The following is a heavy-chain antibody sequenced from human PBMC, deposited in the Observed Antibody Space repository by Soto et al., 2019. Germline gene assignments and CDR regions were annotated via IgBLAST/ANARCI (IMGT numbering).Heavy chain of an antibody. D-gene: IGHD4-17*01. CDR1: GYTFTGYY. CDR3: AREGIATVVTRVYYYGMDV. CDR2: INPNSGGT. J-gene: IGHJ6*02. V-gene: IGHV1-2*02. Sequence: GASVKVSCKASGYTFTGYYMQWVRQAPGQGLEWMGWINPNSGGTNYAQKFQGRVTMTRDTSISTACMELSRLRSDDTAVYYCAREGIATVVTRVYYYGMDVWGQGTTVTVSS.